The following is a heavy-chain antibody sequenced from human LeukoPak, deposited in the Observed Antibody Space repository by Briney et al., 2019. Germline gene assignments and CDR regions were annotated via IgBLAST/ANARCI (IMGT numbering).Heavy chain of an antibody. V-gene: IGHV1-69*05. D-gene: IGHD1-14*01. J-gene: IGHJ4*02. CDR2: IIPIFGTA. CDR3: ARDLDDITFDY. Sequence: SVKVSCKASGGTFSSYAISWVRQAPGQGREWMGRIIPIFGTANYAQKFQGRVTITTDESTSTAYMELSSLRSEDTAVYYCARDLDDITFDYWGEGTLVTVSS. CDR1: GGTFSSYA.